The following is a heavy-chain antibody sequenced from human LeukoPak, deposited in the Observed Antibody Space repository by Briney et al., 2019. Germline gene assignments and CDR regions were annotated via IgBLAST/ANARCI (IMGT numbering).Heavy chain of an antibody. V-gene: IGHV4-34*01. CDR2: INHSGST. J-gene: IGHJ4*02. Sequence: PSETLSLTCAVYGGSFSGYYWSWIRQPPGKGLEWIGEINHSGSTNYNPSLKSRVTISVDTSKNQFSLKLSSVTAADTAVYYCARGHYSSSSSRPFDYRGQGTLVTVSS. D-gene: IGHD6-6*01. CDR3: ARGHYSSSSSRPFDY. CDR1: GGSFSGYY.